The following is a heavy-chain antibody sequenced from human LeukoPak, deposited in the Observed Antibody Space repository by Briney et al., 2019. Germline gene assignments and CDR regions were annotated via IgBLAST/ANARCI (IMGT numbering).Heavy chain of an antibody. CDR1: GYTFNNYG. V-gene: IGHV1-18*01. CDR2: ISPYNGNT. J-gene: IGHJ6*03. D-gene: IGHD4-17*01. Sequence: ASVKVSCKASGYTFNNYGIGWVRQAPGQGLEWMGWISPYNGNTKYAQKFQGRVTMTTDTSMSTAYMDLRSLSFDDTAVYYCARNSTVTTQGMDVWGSGTTVTVSS. CDR3: ARNSTVTTQGMDV.